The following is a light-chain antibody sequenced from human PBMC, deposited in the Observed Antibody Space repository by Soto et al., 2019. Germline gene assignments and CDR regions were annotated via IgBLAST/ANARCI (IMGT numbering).Light chain of an antibody. Sequence: DTQMTQSPSALSASVGDRVTITCRASQIIDNWLAWYQQKAGKAPKLLIYKASNVQSGVPSRFSGSGYGTEFTLTISNLQPEDSATYYCQEYNSHFGGGTKVEIK. CDR3: QEYNSH. CDR1: QIIDNW. CDR2: KAS. V-gene: IGKV1-5*03. J-gene: IGKJ4*01.